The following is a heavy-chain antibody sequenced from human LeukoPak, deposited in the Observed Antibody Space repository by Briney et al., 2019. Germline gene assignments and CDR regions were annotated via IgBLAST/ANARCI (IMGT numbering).Heavy chain of an antibody. CDR2: IYSGGST. J-gene: IGHJ4*02. CDR1: GFTVSNNY. CDR3: AKRMGPSIAAADLDY. V-gene: IGHV3-53*01. Sequence: PGGSLRLSCAASGFTVSNNYMSWVRQAPGKGLEWVSVIYSGGSTYFADSVKGRFTLSRDFSKNTLYLQMNSLRAEDTAVYYCAKRMGPSIAAADLDYWGQGTLVTVSS. D-gene: IGHD6-13*01.